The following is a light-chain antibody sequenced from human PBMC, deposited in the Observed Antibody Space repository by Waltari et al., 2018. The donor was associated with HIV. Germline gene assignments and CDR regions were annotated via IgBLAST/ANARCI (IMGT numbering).Light chain of an antibody. CDR1: KLGDTY. CDR3: QASDTWTV. J-gene: IGLJ2*01. V-gene: IGLV3-1*01. Sequence: SYELTQPPSVSVSPGQTASITCSGDKLGDTYVSWYLQRPGQSPVLLIYQDTKRPSGIPERFSGSNSGNTATLTISGAQAMDESDYYCQASDTWTVFGGGTKLTVL. CDR2: QDT.